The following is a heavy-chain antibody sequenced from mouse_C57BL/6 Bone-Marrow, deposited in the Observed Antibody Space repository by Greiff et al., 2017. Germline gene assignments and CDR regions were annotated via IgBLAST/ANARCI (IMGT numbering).Heavy chain of an antibody. CDR1: GYTFTDYY. D-gene: IGHD2-3*01. CDR2: INPNNGGT. CDR3: ASGWLLLDY. J-gene: IGHJ2*01. Sequence: EVQLQQSGPELVQPGASVKISCKASGYTFTDYYMNWVKQSPGKSLEWIGDINPNNGGTSYNQKFKGKAKLTVDKSSSTTYMELRVLTSEDSAVYYCASGWLLLDYWGQGTTLTVSS. V-gene: IGHV1-26*01.